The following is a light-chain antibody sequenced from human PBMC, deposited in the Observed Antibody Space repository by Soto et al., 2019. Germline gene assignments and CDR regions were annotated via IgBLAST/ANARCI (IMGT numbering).Light chain of an antibody. Sequence: DIQMFQSPSTLSASVGDRVTITCRASRSLTRWLAWYQQKPGKAPKLLIYEASTLQSGVPSRFSGSGSGTEFTLTISSLQPDDFPTYYCQQFRTFGQGTKVDIK. CDR3: QQFRT. CDR2: EAS. CDR1: RSLTRW. J-gene: IGKJ1*01. V-gene: IGKV1-5*03.